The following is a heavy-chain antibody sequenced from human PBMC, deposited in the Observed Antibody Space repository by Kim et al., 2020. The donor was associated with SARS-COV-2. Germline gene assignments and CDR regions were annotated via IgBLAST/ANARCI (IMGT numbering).Heavy chain of an antibody. V-gene: IGHV3-74*01. J-gene: IGHJ6*03. CDR2: INGDGSST. CDR3: ARSSSTSCPCYYMDV. CDR1: GFTFSTYW. Sequence: GGSLRLSCAASGFTFSTYWMYWVRQAPGKGLVWVSRINGDGSSTNYADSVKGRFTISRDNAKNTLYLQMNSLRAEDTAVYYCARSSSTSCPCYYMDVWGKGTTVTVSS. D-gene: IGHD2-2*01.